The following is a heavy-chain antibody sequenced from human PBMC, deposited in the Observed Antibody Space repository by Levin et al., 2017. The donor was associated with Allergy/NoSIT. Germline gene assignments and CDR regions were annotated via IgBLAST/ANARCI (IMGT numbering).Heavy chain of an antibody. J-gene: IGHJ3*02. CDR2: ISYDGSNK. Sequence: LSLTCAASGFTFSSYGMHWVRQAPGKGLEWVAVISYDGSNKYYADSVKGRFTISRDNSKNTLYLQMNSLRAEDTAVYYCANLDYGDYVAFDIWGQGTMVTVSS. D-gene: IGHD4-17*01. CDR3: ANLDYGDYVAFDI. V-gene: IGHV3-30*18. CDR1: GFTFSSYG.